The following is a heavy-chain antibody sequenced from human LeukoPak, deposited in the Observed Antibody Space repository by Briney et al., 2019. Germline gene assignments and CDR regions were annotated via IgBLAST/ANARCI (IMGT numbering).Heavy chain of an antibody. V-gene: IGHV3-23*01. CDR3: AKDVVTVAAPNWFDP. D-gene: IGHD6-19*01. Sequence: GGSLRLSCAASGFTFSSYAMTWVRQAPGKGLEWVSSISGSGGSTYYADSVKGRFTISRDNSKNTLYLQMNSLRAEDTAVYYCAKDVVTVAAPNWFDPWGQGTLVTVSS. J-gene: IGHJ5*02. CDR2: ISGSGGST. CDR1: GFTFSSYA.